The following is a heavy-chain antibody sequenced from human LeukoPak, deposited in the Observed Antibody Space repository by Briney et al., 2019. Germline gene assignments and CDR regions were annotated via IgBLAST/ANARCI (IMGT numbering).Heavy chain of an antibody. J-gene: IGHJ3*02. CDR3: ARGLLDGYTHPAAFDI. CDR1: GGSISSYY. V-gene: IGHV4-59*01. D-gene: IGHD5-24*01. CDR2: IYYSGST. Sequence: SETLFLTCTVSGGSISSYYWSWIRQPPGKGLEWIGYIYYSGSTNYNPSLKSRVTMSVDTSRNQFSLKLSSVTAADTAVYYCARGLLDGYTHPAAFDIWGQGTMVTVSS.